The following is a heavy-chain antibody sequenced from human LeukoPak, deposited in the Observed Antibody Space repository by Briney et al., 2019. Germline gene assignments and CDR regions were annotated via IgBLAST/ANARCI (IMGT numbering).Heavy chain of an antibody. CDR3: AREGVVGGTYYLDY. D-gene: IGHD1-26*01. J-gene: IGHJ4*02. Sequence: LSLTCAVYGGSLNDYHWSWVRQAPGKGLEWISFISSTGGTKYYADSVKGRFTISRDNAKNSMYLQMNSLRAEDTAVYSCAREGVVGGTYYLDYWGQGTLVTVSS. CDR2: ISSTGGTK. CDR1: GGSLNDYH. V-gene: IGHV3-11*04.